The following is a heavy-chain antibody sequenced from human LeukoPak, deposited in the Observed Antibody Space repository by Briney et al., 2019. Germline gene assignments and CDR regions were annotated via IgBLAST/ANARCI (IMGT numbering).Heavy chain of an antibody. V-gene: IGHV1-69*05. CDR2: IIPIFGTA. D-gene: IGHD2-2*01. CDR3: ARSPTYQRYNWFDP. J-gene: IGHJ5*02. CDR1: GGTFSSYA. Sequence: ASVKVSCTASGGTFSSYAISWVRQAPGQGLEWMGGIIPIFGTANYAQKFQGRVTITTDESTSTAYMELSSLRSEDTAVYYCARSPTYQRYNWFDPWGQGTLVTVSS.